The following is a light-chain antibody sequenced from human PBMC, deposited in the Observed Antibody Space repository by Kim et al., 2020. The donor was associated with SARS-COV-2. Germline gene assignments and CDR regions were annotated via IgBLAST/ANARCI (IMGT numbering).Light chain of an antibody. CDR1: QDISIY. Sequence: ATVGDRGTITCRASQDISIYLAWYQQKPGKVPKLLIYAASTLQSGVPSRFSGSGSGTDFTLTISSLQPEDVATYYCQKYTSAPCTLGQGTKVDIK. CDR3: QKYTSAPCT. V-gene: IGKV1-27*01. J-gene: IGKJ1*01. CDR2: AAS.